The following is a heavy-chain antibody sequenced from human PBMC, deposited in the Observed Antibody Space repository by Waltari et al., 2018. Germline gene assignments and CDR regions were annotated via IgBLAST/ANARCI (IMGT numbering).Heavy chain of an antibody. CDR3: ATSMIVLALDY. CDR2: INPSGGST. Sequence: QVQLVQSGAEVKKPGASVKVSCKASGYTFTSYYMHWVRQAPGQGLEWMGIINPSGGSTSYAQKFQGRVTMTEDTSTDTAYMELSSLRSEDTAVYYCATSMIVLALDYWGQGTLVTVSS. J-gene: IGHJ4*02. D-gene: IGHD3-22*01. CDR1: GYTFTSYY. V-gene: IGHV1-46*01.